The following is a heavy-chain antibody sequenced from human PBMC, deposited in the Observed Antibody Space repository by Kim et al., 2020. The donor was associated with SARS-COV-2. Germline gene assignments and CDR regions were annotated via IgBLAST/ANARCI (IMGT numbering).Heavy chain of an antibody. V-gene: IGHV3-9*01. Sequence: GGSLRLSCAASGFTFDDYAMHWVRQAPGKGLEWVSGISWNSGSIGYADSVKGRFTISRDNAKNSLYLQMNSLRAEDTALYYCAKDIRGGARLGELSLSLGYWGQGTLVTVSS. D-gene: IGHD3-16*02. CDR1: GFTFDDYA. J-gene: IGHJ4*02. CDR3: AKDIRGGARLGELSLSLGY. CDR2: ISWNSGSI.